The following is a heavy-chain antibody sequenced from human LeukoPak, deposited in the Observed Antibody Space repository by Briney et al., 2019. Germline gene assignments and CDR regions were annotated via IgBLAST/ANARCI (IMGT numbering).Heavy chain of an antibody. CDR3: ARRGWFGELFPANY. CDR1: GFTFSDFW. V-gene: IGHV3-7*01. CDR2: IKQDGTEK. D-gene: IGHD3-10*01. J-gene: IGHJ4*02. Sequence: GGSLRLSCAASGFTFSDFWMTWARQAPGKGLEWVANIKQDGTEKYYVDSVRGRFTISRDNAKNSLYLQMNSLRAEDTAVYYCARRGWFGELFPANYWGQGTLVTVSS.